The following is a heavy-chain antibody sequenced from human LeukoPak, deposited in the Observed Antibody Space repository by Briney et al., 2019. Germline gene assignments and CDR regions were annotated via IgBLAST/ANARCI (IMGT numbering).Heavy chain of an antibody. Sequence: GGSLRLSCAASGLTFSSCAMTWVRQAPGKGLEWVSSISGSVATTYYADSVKGRFTISRDNSNNPAYRQMNSLRAEDTAVYYCAKDQSRVGASDPFDYWGQGMQVGVSS. J-gene: IGHJ4*02. CDR3: AKDQSRVGASDPFDY. V-gene: IGHV3-23*01. CDR2: ISGSVATT. CDR1: GLTFSSCA. D-gene: IGHD1-26*01.